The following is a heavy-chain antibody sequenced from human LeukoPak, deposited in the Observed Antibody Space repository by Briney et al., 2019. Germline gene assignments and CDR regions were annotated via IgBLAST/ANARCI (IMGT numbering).Heavy chain of an antibody. J-gene: IGHJ4*02. CDR3: ARDFYGGTPYFDY. Sequence: ASVKVSCKASGYTFTSYYMHWVRQAPGQGLEWMGIINPSGGSTSYAQKFQGRVAMTRGTSTSTVYMELSSLRSEDTAVYYCARDFYGGTPYFDYWGQGTLVTVSS. CDR1: GYTFTSYY. CDR2: INPSGGST. V-gene: IGHV1-46*01. D-gene: IGHD4-23*01.